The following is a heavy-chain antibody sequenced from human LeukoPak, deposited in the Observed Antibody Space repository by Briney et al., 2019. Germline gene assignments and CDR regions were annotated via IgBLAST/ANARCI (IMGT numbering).Heavy chain of an antibody. CDR3: CTDVHGDGPLDY. J-gene: IGHJ4*02. V-gene: IGHV3-15*01. Sequence: GGSLRLSCAASGFPFSDVWMRWIRQSAGKGLEWVGRVKTKSDGAATDYAAPVRGRFTISRDDSKKMVYVEMKSLKTEDTAVYYCCTDVHGDGPLDYWGQGTLVTVSS. CDR2: VKTKSDGAAT. CDR1: GFPFSDVW. D-gene: IGHD4-17*01.